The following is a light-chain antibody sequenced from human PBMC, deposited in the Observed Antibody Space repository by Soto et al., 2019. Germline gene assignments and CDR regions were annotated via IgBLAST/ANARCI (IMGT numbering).Light chain of an antibody. CDR1: RSNIGSHT. J-gene: IGLJ2*01. Sequence: QSVLTQPPSASGTPGQRVTISCSGSRSNIGSHTVNWYQQRPGTAPKLLIYSTNQRASGVPDRFSGSKSGTSASLAISGLQSEDEADYYCAAWDDSLSAVAFGGGTKLTVL. CDR3: AAWDDSLSAVA. V-gene: IGLV1-44*01. CDR2: STN.